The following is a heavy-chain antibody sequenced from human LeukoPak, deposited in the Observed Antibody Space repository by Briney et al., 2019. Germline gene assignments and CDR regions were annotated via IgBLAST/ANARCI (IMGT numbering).Heavy chain of an antibody. CDR1: GFTFSSYS. D-gene: IGHD6-13*01. V-gene: IGHV3-21*01. J-gene: IGHJ3*02. Sequence: KAGGSLRLSCAASGFTFSSYSMNWVRQAPGKGLEWVSSISSSSSYIYYADSVKGRFTISRDNAKNSLYLQMNSLRAEDTAVYYCARDRIAAAGHDAFDIWGQGTMVTVSS. CDR2: ISSSSSYI. CDR3: ARDRIAAAGHDAFDI.